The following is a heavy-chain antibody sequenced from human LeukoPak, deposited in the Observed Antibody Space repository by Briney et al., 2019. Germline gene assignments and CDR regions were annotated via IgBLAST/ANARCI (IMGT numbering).Heavy chain of an antibody. CDR1: GFTFSSYW. V-gene: IGHV3-7*01. CDR2: IKQDGSEK. D-gene: IGHD2-2*01. J-gene: IGHJ4*02. Sequence: GGSLRLSCAASGFTFSSYWMSWVRQAPGKGLERVANIKQDGSEKYYVDSVKGRFTISRDNAKNSLYLQMNSLRAEDTAVYYCARAGLGYCSSTSCSRHYFDYWGQGTLVTVSS. CDR3: ARAGLGYCSSTSCSRHYFDY.